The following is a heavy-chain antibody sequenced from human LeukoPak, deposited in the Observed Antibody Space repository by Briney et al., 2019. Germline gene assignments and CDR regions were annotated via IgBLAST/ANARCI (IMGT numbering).Heavy chain of an antibody. D-gene: IGHD5-18*01. Sequence: SETLSLTCTVSGGSMNINSYYWGWIRQPPGESLEWIGSFYYTGSTYYNPSLKSRVTISADTSKNQFSLKLSSVAAADTAVYYCARGYTAGWIPYDYWGQGTLVTVSS. V-gene: IGHV4-39*01. CDR3: ARGYTAGWIPYDY. CDR2: FYYTGST. CDR1: GGSMNINSYY. J-gene: IGHJ4*02.